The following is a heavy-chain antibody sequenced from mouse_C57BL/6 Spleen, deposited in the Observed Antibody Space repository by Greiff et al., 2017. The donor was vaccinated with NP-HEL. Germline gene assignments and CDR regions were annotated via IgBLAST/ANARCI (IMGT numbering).Heavy chain of an antibody. Sequence: QVQLQQPGAELVMPGASVKLSCKASGYTFTSYWMHWVKQRPGQGLEWIGEIDPSDSYTNYNQKFKGKSTLTVDKSSSTAYMQLSSLTSEDSAVYYCARNGNSNVDCDYWGQGTTLTVSS. CDR2: IDPSDSYT. D-gene: IGHD2-1*01. J-gene: IGHJ2*01. CDR3: ARNGNSNVDCDY. CDR1: GYTFTSYW. V-gene: IGHV1-69*01.